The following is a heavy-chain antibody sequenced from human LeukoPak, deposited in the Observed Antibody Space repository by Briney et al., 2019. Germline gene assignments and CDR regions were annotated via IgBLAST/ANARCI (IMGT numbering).Heavy chain of an antibody. V-gene: IGHV1-24*01. J-gene: IGHJ4*02. CDR3: ARGAEPDYDFWSGKADY. Sequence: ASVKVSCKVSGYTLTELSMHWVRQAPGRGLEWMGGFDPEDGETIYAQKFQGRVTMTEDTSTDTAYMELSSLRSEDTAVYYCARGAEPDYDFWSGKADYWGQGTLVTVSS. CDR2: FDPEDGET. D-gene: IGHD3-3*01. CDR1: GYTLTELS.